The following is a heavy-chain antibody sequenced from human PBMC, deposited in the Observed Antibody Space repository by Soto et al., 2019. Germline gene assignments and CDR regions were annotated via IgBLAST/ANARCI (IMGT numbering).Heavy chain of an antibody. CDR1: GGTFSSYA. CDR2: IIPIFGTA. D-gene: IGHD1-26*01. J-gene: IGHJ3*02. CDR3: ARDRKSYGAPDAFDI. Sequence: SVKVSCKASGGTFSSYAISWVRQAPGQGLEWMGGIIPIFGTANYAQKFQGRVTITADESTSTAYMELSSLRSEDTAVYYCARDRKSYGAPDAFDIWGQGTMVTVSS. V-gene: IGHV1-69*01.